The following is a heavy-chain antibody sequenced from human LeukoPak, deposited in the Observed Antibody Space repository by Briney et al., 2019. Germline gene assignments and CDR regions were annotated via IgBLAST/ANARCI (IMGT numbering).Heavy chain of an antibody. CDR3: AKGRYCSSTSCYEAGGDY. CDR1: GFTFSSYA. V-gene: IGHV3-23*01. D-gene: IGHD2-2*01. CDR2: ISGSGGST. Sequence: GGSLRLSCAASGFTFSSYAMSWVRQAPGKGLEWVSAISGSGGSTYYADSVKGRFTISRDNSKNTLYLQMNSLRAEDTAVYYCAKGRYCSSTSCYEAGGDYWGQGTLATVSS. J-gene: IGHJ4*02.